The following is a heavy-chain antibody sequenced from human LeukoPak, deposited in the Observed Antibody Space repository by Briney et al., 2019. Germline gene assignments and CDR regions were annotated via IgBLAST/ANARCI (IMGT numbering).Heavy chain of an antibody. Sequence: ASVKVSCKASGYTFTGYSMHWVRQAPGQGLEWMGWINPKSGGSTYAQKFQGRVTMTRDTSITTAYMELSRLRSDDTAVYYCARVSSTTWKDFDNWGQGTLVTVSS. CDR3: ARVSSTTWKDFDN. CDR2: INPKSGGS. CDR1: GYTFTGYS. V-gene: IGHV1-2*02. J-gene: IGHJ4*02. D-gene: IGHD6-13*01.